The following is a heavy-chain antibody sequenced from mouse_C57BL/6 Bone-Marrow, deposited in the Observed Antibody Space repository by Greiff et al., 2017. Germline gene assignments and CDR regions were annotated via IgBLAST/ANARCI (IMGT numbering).Heavy chain of an antibody. Sequence: QVQLQQPGAELVKPGASVKMSCKASGYTFTSYWITWVKQRPGQGLEWIGDIYPTSGRTNYNEKFKSKAILTVDTSSNTAYMQLSSLTSEDSAVFYSAISCPLVRIFDYWGQGTTLTVSS. D-gene: IGHD2-14*01. CDR1: GYTFTSYW. CDR2: IYPTSGRT. CDR3: AISCPLVRIFDY. V-gene: IGHV1-55*01. J-gene: IGHJ2*01.